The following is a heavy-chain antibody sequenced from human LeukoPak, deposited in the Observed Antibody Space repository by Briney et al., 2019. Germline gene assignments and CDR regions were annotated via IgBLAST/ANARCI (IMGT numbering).Heavy chain of an antibody. D-gene: IGHD1-1*01. CDR3: AQEPNLEGGY. Sequence: PGESLRLSCAASGFSFGNSDMNWFRQAPGEGPQWVANINYLGQRTYYADSVKGRFTISRDNSKKLLYLQMDGLRVEDTALYYCAQEPNLEGGYWGPGILVTVSS. CDR2: INYLGQRT. V-gene: IGHV3-23*01. J-gene: IGHJ4*02. CDR1: GFSFGNSD.